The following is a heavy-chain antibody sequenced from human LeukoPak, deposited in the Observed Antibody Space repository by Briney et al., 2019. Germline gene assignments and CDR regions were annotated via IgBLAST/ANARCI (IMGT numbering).Heavy chain of an antibody. V-gene: IGHV3-30*02. J-gene: IGHJ6*03. D-gene: IGHD6-6*01. CDR3: AKDSLEYSSSSYYYYYMDV. CDR2: IWYGGSNK. Sequence: SGGSLRLSCAASGFTFSSYAMHWVRQAPGKGLEWVAVIWYGGSNKYYADSVKGRFTISRDNSKNTLYLQMNSLRAEDTAVYYCAKDSLEYSSSSYYYYYMDVWGKGTTVTVSS. CDR1: GFTFSSYA.